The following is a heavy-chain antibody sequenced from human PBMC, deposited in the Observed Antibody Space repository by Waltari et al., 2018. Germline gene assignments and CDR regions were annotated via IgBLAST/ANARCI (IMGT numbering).Heavy chain of an antibody. J-gene: IGHJ4*02. D-gene: IGHD3-22*01. CDR2: IYYSGIT. CDR3: ARDNGDSSVDY. V-gene: IGHV4-31*03. Sequence: QVQLQESGPGLVKPSQTLSLTCTVSGGSISSGGYYWSWIRQHPGKGLEWMGHIYYSGITYYNPSLKSRIAISVDTSKNLFSLKLSSVTAADTAVYYCARDNGDSSVDYWGQGTQVTVSS. CDR1: GGSISSGGYY.